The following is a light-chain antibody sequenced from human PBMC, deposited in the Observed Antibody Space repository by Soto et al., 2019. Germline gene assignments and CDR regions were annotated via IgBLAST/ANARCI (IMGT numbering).Light chain of an antibody. Sequence: EIVMTQSPATLSVSPGERVTLSCRASQSVSNNLAWYQQKPGQAPRLLIYDASKRAPGIPARFSGSGSGTDFTLTISSLEPEDFAVYYCQQRSTSITFGQGTRLEIE. CDR2: DAS. CDR3: QQRSTSIT. J-gene: IGKJ5*01. CDR1: QSVSNN. V-gene: IGKV3-11*01.